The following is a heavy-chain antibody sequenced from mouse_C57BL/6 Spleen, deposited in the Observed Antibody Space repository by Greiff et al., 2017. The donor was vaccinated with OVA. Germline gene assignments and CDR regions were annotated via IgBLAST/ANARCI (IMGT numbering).Heavy chain of an antibody. D-gene: IGHD1-1*01. CDR3: ARLYGSSYYFDY. Sequence: EVQLQQSVAELVRPGASVKLSCTASGFNIKNPYMHWVKQRPEQGLEWIGRIDPANGNTKYAPKFQGKATITADTSSNTAYLQLSSLTSEDTAIYYCARLYGSSYYFDYWGQGTTLTVSS. CDR1: GFNIKNPY. J-gene: IGHJ2*01. CDR2: IDPANGNT. V-gene: IGHV14-3*01.